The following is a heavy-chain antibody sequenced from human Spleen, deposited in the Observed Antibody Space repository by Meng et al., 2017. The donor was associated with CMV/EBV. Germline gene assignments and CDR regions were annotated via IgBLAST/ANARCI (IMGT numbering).Heavy chain of an antibody. J-gene: IGHJ4*02. CDR3: ATGPKAIAARPRTFYFDY. CDR1: GYTLTELS. Sequence: ASVKVSCKVSGYTLTELSMHWVRQAPGKGLEWMGGFDPENGETIYAQKFQGRVTMTEDTSTDTAYMELSSLGSEDTAVYYCATGPKAIAARPRTFYFDYWGQGTLVTVSS. V-gene: IGHV1-24*01. D-gene: IGHD6-6*01. CDR2: FDPENGET.